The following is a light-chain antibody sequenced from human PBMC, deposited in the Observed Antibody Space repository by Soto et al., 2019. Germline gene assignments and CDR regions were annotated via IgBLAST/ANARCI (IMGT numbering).Light chain of an antibody. CDR3: QQYNSYSRG. CDR2: DAS. V-gene: IGKV1-5*01. Sequence: DIQMTQSPSTLSASVGDRITITCRASQSISSWLAWYQQKPGKAPKLLIYDASSLECGVPSRFSGSGSGTEFTLTISSLQPDDFATYYCQQYNSYSRGFGQGTKVEIK. CDR1: QSISSW. J-gene: IGKJ1*01.